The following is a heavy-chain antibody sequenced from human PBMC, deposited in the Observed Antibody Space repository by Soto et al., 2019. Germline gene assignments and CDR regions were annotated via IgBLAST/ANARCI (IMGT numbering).Heavy chain of an antibody. Sequence: PSETLSLTCTVSGGSISSYYWSWIRQPPGKGLEWIGYMYYSGSTNYNPSLKSRVTISVDTSNNQFSLTLSSVTAADTAVYYCARYLIMGTRRLNYYYYGLDVWGQGTTVTVSS. J-gene: IGHJ6*02. V-gene: IGHV4-59*01. D-gene: IGHD5-18*01. CDR2: MYYSGST. CDR1: GGSISSYY. CDR3: ARYLIMGTRRLNYYYYGLDV.